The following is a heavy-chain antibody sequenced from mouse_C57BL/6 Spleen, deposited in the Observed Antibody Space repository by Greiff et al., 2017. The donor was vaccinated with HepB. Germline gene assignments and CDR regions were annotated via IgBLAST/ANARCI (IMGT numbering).Heavy chain of an antibody. CDR2: INYDGSST. CDR3: ARDLTGTFAY. J-gene: IGHJ3*01. D-gene: IGHD4-1*01. CDR1: GFTFSDYY. V-gene: IGHV5-16*01. Sequence: DVKLVESEGGLVQPGSSMKLSCTASGFTFSDYYMAWVRQVPEKGLEWVANINYDGSSTYYLDSLKSRFIISRDNAKNILYLQMSSLKSEDTATYYCARDLTGTFAYWGQGTLVTVSA.